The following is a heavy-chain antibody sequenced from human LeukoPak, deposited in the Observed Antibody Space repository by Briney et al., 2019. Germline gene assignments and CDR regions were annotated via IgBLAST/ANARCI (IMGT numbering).Heavy chain of an antibody. D-gene: IGHD6-19*01. CDR3: AKGYSSGWYDPSAYYFDY. V-gene: IGHV3-33*06. J-gene: IGHJ4*02. CDR1: GFTFSRYG. Sequence: GGSLRLSCAASGFTFSRYGMHWVRQAPGKGLEWVAVIWYDGSNKYYADSVKGRFTISRDNSKNTLYLEMNSLRAEDTAVYYCAKGYSSGWYDPSAYYFDYWGQGTLFTVSS. CDR2: IWYDGSNK.